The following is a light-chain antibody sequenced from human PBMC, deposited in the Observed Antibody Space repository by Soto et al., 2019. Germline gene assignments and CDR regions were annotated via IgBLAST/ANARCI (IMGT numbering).Light chain of an antibody. V-gene: IGKV3-20*01. Sequence: DIVLTQSPASLSLPPGEIATLSCRASQSVSSSFLAWYQQKPGQAPRLLIYGASRRATGIADRFTGSGSGTDFTLTISRLEPEDFAVYYCQQYDSSLTFGLGTKVEIK. CDR2: GAS. J-gene: IGKJ1*01. CDR1: QSVSSSF. CDR3: QQYDSSLT.